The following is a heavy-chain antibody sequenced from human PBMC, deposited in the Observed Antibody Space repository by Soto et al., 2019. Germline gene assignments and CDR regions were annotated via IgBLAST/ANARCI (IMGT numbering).Heavy chain of an antibody. D-gene: IGHD6-19*01. V-gene: IGHV3-30*18. CDR3: AKVLLTYTSGWYHPHFDY. CDR2: VSNDGSNK. CDR1: GFTFSSYV. Sequence: SLRLSCAASGFTFSSYVMHWVRQAPGKGLEWVAVVSNDGSNKDYADSVKGRFTISRDNSKSTLYLQMNSLRAEDTAVYYCAKVLLTYTSGWYHPHFDYWGQGTLVTVSS. J-gene: IGHJ4*02.